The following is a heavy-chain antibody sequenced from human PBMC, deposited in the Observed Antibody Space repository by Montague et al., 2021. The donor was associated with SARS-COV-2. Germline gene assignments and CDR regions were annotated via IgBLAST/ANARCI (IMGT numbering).Heavy chain of an antibody. V-gene: IGHV2-70*01. CDR3: ARMPYGILTGSGYYGMDV. D-gene: IGHD3-9*01. J-gene: IGHJ6*02. Sequence: PALVKPTQTLTLTCTFSGFSLSTSGMCVSWIRQPPGKALEWLALIDRDDDKYYSTSLKTRLTISKDTSKNQVVLTMTNMDPVDTATYYCARMPYGILTGSGYYGMDVWGQGTTVTVSS. CDR2: IDRDDDK. CDR1: GFSLSTSGMC.